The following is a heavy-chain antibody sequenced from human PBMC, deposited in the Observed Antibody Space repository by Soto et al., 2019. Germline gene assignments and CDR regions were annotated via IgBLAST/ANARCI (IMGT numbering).Heavy chain of an antibody. CDR2: IHSGGST. CDR1: GFTVSSHY. D-gene: IGHD2-2*01. V-gene: IGHV3-53*01. Sequence: GGSLRLSCAPSGFTVSSHYMSWVRQAPGKGLEWVSVIHSGGSTYYADSVKGRFTISRDHSRNTLYLQMNSLRVEDTAVYYCAREVFCSSSSCQVRYGMDVWGQGTTVTVSS. CDR3: AREVFCSSSSCQVRYGMDV. J-gene: IGHJ6*02.